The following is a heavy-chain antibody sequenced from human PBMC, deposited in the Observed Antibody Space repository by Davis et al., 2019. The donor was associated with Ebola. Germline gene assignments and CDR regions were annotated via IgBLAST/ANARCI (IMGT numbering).Heavy chain of an antibody. CDR1: GGSISSYY. Sequence: MPSETLSLTCTVSGGSISSYYWSWIRQPPGKGLEWIGYIYYTGSTNYNPSLTSRVTISLDTSTNQFSLQLSSVTAADTAVYYCARESPGYSSGWYGWYFDLWGRGTLVTVSS. V-gene: IGHV4-59*01. CDR2: IYYTGST. CDR3: ARESPGYSSGWYGWYFDL. D-gene: IGHD6-19*01. J-gene: IGHJ2*01.